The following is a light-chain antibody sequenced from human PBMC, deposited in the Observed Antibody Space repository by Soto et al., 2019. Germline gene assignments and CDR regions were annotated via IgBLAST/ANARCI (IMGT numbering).Light chain of an antibody. J-gene: IGKJ5*01. Sequence: DIHMTQSPSSLSASVGYRVTITCRASQSISSYLNWYQQKPGKAPKLLIYAASSLESGVPSRFSGSGSGTDFTLTISSLQPEDFETYYCQQSYSNPYTFGQGTRLEIK. CDR3: QQSYSNPYT. V-gene: IGKV1-39*01. CDR2: AAS. CDR1: QSISSY.